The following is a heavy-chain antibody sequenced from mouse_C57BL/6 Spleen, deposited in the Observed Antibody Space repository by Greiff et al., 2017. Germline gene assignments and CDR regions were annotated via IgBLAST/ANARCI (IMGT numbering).Heavy chain of an antibody. D-gene: IGHD2-4*01. Sequence: VQLQQPGAELLKPGASVKLSCKASGYTFTSYWMHWVKQRPGQGLEWIGMIHPNSGSTNYNEKFKSKATLTVAKSSSAAYMQLSSLTSEDSAVYYCVYDYGVDYWGQGTTLTVSS. CDR1: GYTFTSYW. CDR3: VYDYGVDY. J-gene: IGHJ2*01. CDR2: IHPNSGST. V-gene: IGHV1-64*01.